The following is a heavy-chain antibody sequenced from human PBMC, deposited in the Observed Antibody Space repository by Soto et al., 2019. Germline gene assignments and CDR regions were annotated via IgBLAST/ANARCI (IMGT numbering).Heavy chain of an antibody. CDR1: GYTFTSYG. CDR2: ISAYNGNT. Sequence: GASVKVSCKASGYTFTSYGISWVRQGPGQGLEWMGWISAYNGNTNYAQKLQGRVTMTTDTSTSTAYMELRSLRSDDTAVYYCARDNNWNDLYYYYGMDVWGQGTTVTVSS. D-gene: IGHD1-20*01. V-gene: IGHV1-18*04. CDR3: ARDNNWNDLYYYYGMDV. J-gene: IGHJ6*02.